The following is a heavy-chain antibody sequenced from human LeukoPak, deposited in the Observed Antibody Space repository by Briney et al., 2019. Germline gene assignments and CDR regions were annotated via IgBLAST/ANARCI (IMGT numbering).Heavy chain of an antibody. D-gene: IGHD3-10*01. J-gene: IGHJ4*02. CDR2: IYPGDSDT. V-gene: IGHV5-51*01. CDR3: AVLTDGAFDY. CDR1: GYSFTTYW. Sequence: GESLKISCKGSGYSFTTYWIAWVRQMPGKGLEWMGVIYPGDSDTRYSLSFQGQVTISADKSISTAYLQWSSLKASDTAMYYCAVLTDGAFDYWGQGTLVTVSS.